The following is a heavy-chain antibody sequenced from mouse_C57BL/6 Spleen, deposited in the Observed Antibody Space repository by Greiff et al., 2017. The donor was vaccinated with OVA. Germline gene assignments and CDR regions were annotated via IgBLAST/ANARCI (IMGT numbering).Heavy chain of an antibody. CDR1: GYTFTSYW. CDR2: INPSNGGT. D-gene: IGHD2-4*01. CDR3: ARVGGYDYEDWFAY. J-gene: IGHJ3*01. V-gene: IGHV1-53*01. Sequence: QVQLQQPGTELVKPGASVKLSCKASGYTFTSYWMHWVKQRPGQGLEWIGNINPSNGGTNYNEKFKSKATLTVDKSSSTAYMQLSSLTSEDSEVYYCARVGGYDYEDWFAYWGQGTLVTVSA.